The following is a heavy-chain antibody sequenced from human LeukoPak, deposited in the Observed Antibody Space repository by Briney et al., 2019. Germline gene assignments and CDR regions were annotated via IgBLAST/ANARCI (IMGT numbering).Heavy chain of an antibody. Sequence: GGSLRLSCAASGFTFHHYSMHWVRQPPGRGLEWVSLISWDGGITYYADSVRGRFTISRDNSKNSLSLEMNSLRTEDTALYYCAKDSNTGGYSFGSWGQGTLVTVTS. CDR3: AKDSNTGGYSFGS. D-gene: IGHD5-12*01. CDR2: ISWDGGIT. J-gene: IGHJ4*02. CDR1: GFTFHHYS. V-gene: IGHV3-43*01.